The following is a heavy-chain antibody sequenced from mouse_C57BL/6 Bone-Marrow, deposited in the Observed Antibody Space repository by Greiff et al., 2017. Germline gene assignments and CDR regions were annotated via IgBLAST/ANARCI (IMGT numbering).Heavy chain of an antibody. CDR3: VRLLLHGAY. J-gene: IGHJ3*01. V-gene: IGHV10-1*01. CDR1: GFSFNTYA. Sequence: EVKLVESGGGLVLPKGSLKLSCAASGFSFNTYAMNWVRQAPGKGLEWVARIRSKSNNYATYYAVSVKDRFTISRDDSESMLYLQMNNLKTEDTAMYYCVRLLLHGAYWGQGTLVTVSA. CDR2: IRSKSNNYAT. D-gene: IGHD1-1*01.